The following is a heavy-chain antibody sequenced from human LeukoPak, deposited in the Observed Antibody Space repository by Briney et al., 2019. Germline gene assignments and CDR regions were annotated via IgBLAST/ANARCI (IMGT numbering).Heavy chain of an antibody. CDR2: INSDGSST. J-gene: IGHJ5*02. CDR1: GFTFSNYW. Sequence: QPGGSLRLSCAASGFTFSNYWIHWVRQAPGKGLVWVSRINSDGSSTGYADSVKGRFTISRDNAKNTLYLQMNSLRAEDTAVYYCGANWFDPWGQGTLVTVSS. CDR3: GANWFDP. V-gene: IGHV3-74*01.